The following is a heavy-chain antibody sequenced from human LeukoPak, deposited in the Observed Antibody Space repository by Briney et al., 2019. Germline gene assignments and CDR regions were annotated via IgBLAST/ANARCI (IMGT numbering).Heavy chain of an antibody. CDR3: ARAGGPYYYYYYMDV. Sequence: GGSLRLSCAASGFTFSSYSMNWVRQAPGKGLEWVSSISSSSSYIYYADSVKGRLTISRDNAKNSLYLQMNSLRAEDTAVYYCARAGGPYYYYYYMDVWGKGTTVTVSS. D-gene: IGHD1-1*01. CDR2: ISSSSSYI. V-gene: IGHV3-21*01. J-gene: IGHJ6*03. CDR1: GFTFSSYS.